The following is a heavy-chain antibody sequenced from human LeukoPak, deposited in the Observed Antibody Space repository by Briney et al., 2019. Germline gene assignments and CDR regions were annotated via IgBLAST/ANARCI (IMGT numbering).Heavy chain of an antibody. V-gene: IGHV4-39*07. Sequence: PSETLSLTCSVSGGSISSSSYYWGWIRQPPGKGLEWIGEINHSGSTNYNPSLKSRVTISVDTSKNQFSLKLSSVTAADTAVYYCARGARAVVKPFDYWGQGTLVTVSS. J-gene: IGHJ4*02. CDR1: GGSISSSSYY. CDR2: INHSGST. D-gene: IGHD4-23*01. CDR3: ARGARAVVKPFDY.